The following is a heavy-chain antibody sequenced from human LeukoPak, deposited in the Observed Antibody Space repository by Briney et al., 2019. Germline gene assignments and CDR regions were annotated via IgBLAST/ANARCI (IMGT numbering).Heavy chain of an antibody. Sequence: GGSLRLSCAASGLTFSSYAMSWVRQAPGKGLEWVSAISGSGGSTYYADSVKGRFTISRDNSKNTLYLQMNSLRAEDTAVYYCARGRRYCGGDCYVPYYFDYWGQGTLVTVSS. J-gene: IGHJ4*02. D-gene: IGHD2-21*02. CDR3: ARGRRYCGGDCYVPYYFDY. CDR2: ISGSGGST. V-gene: IGHV3-23*01. CDR1: GLTFSSYA.